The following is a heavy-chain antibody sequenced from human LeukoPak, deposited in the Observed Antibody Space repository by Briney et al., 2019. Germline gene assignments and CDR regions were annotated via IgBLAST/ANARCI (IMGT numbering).Heavy chain of an antibody. V-gene: IGHV3-48*01. CDR3: ARDRCSGGSCYGYYYGMDV. J-gene: IGHJ6*02. Sequence: GGSLRLSCAASGFTFSSYSMNWVRQAPGKGLEWVSYISSISSSTIYYADSVKGRFTISRDNAKNSLYLQMNSLRAEDTAVYYCARDRCSGGSCYGYYYGMDVWGQGTTVTVSS. CDR2: ISSISSSTI. D-gene: IGHD2-15*01. CDR1: GFTFSSYS.